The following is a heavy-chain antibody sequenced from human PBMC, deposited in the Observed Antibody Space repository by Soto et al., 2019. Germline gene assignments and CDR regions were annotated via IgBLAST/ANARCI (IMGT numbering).Heavy chain of an antibody. V-gene: IGHV1-2*04. CDR3: ATSRISIAVAGETEYYFDY. CDR2: INPNSGDT. J-gene: IGHJ4*02. Sequence: GSSVKVSCKASGYIFTGYYMHWVRQAPGQGLEWMGWINPNSGDTNYTQKFQGWVTMTRDTSISTAYMELSRLRSDDTAVYYCATSRISIAVAGETEYYFDYWGQGTPVPVSS. D-gene: IGHD6-19*01. CDR1: GYIFTGYY.